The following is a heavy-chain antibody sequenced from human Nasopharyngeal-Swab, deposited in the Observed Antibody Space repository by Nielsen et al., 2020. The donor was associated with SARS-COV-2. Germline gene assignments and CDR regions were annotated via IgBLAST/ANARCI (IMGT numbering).Heavy chain of an antibody. Sequence: GESLKIYCAASGFTFSSYWMSWVRQAPGKGLEWVANIKQDGSEKYYVDSVKGRFTISRDNAKNSLYLQMNSLRAEDTAVYYCARDSKVRVVGFDYWGQGTLVTVSS. D-gene: IGHD3-10*01. CDR2: IKQDGSEK. V-gene: IGHV3-7*01. CDR3: ARDSKVRVVGFDY. J-gene: IGHJ4*02. CDR1: GFTFSSYW.